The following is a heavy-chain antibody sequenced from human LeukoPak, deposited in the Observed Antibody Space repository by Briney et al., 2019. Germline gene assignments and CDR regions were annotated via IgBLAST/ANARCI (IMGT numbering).Heavy chain of an antibody. Sequence: GESLKISCRGSGYSFTSYWIGWVRQMPGKGLEWMGIIYPGDSDTRYSPSFQGQATISADKSISTAYLQWSSLKASDTAMYYCARGYDFWSGYPNYYYYMDVWGKGTTVTVSS. V-gene: IGHV5-51*01. D-gene: IGHD3-3*01. CDR2: IYPGDSDT. CDR3: ARGYDFWSGYPNYYYYMDV. J-gene: IGHJ6*03. CDR1: GYSFTSYW.